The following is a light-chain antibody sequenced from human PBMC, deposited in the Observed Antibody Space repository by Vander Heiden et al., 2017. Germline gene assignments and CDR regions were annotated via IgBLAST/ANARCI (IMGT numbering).Light chain of an antibody. Sequence: QSVLTQPPSASGTPGQRVTLSCSGSSSNIGRNTVNWYQQLPGTAPKLRSYSNNQRPSGVPDRFSGSKSGTSASLAISGLQSEDEADYYCAAWDDSLTLWVFGGGTKLTVL. CDR1: SSNIGRNT. CDR2: SNN. CDR3: AAWDDSLTLWV. J-gene: IGLJ3*02. V-gene: IGLV1-44*01.